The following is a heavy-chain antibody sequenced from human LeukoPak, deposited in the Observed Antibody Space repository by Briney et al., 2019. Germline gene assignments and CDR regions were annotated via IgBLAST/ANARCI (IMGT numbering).Heavy chain of an antibody. V-gene: IGHV1-46*01. CDR2: INPSGGNT. D-gene: IGHD6-13*01. J-gene: IGHJ6*03. Sequence: ASVKVSCRASGYTFTSYYMHWVRQAPGQGLEWMGIINPSGGNTNYAQKLQGRVTMTTDTSTSTAYMELRSLRSDDTAVYYCARLAAADSYYYYYYMDVWGKGTTVTISS. CDR1: GYTFTSYY. CDR3: ARLAAADSYYYYYYMDV.